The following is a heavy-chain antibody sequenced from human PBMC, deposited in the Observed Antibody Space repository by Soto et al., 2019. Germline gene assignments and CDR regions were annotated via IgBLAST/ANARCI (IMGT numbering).Heavy chain of an antibody. Sequence: QVQLVQSGPEVKKPGSSVKVSCKASGGTFSDSVTSWVRQAPGQGLEWMGGIVPIFGKANLAEKFQDRVTITADESTSTADLELSSLRSEDAAVDDCARGRDGSNDYFDYWGQGTLVTVSS. CDR3: ARGRDGSNDYFDY. D-gene: IGHD1-1*01. J-gene: IGHJ4*02. CDR1: GGTFSDSV. V-gene: IGHV1-69*01. CDR2: IVPIFGKA.